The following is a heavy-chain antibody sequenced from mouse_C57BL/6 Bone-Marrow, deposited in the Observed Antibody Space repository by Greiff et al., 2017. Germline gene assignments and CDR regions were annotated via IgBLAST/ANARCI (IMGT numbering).Heavy chain of an antibody. CDR3: ARLLQGYFDV. V-gene: IGHV5-6*01. Sequence: EVQLQESGGDLVKPGGSLKLSCAASGFTFSSYGMSWVRQTPDKRLEWVATISSGGSYTYYPDSVKGRFTISRDNAKNTLYLQMSSLKSEDTAMYYCARLLQGYFDVWGTGTTVTVSS. CDR2: ISSGGSYT. J-gene: IGHJ1*03. CDR1: GFTFSSYG. D-gene: IGHD2-10*01.